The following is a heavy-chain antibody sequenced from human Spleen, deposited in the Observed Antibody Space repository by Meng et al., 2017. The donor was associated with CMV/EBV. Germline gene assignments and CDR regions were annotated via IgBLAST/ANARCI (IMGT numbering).Heavy chain of an antibody. CDR2: ISGSGGST. Sequence: GGSLRLSCAASGFTFSNYAMSWVRQAPGKGLEWVSAISGSGGSTYYADSVKGRFSISRDDSNNTLFLQMNSLRADDSAVYYCAKDPLYYRLWGRGTLVTVSS. J-gene: IGHJ1*01. CDR1: GFTFSNYA. CDR3: AKDPLYYRL. D-gene: IGHD1-26*01. V-gene: IGHV3-23*01.